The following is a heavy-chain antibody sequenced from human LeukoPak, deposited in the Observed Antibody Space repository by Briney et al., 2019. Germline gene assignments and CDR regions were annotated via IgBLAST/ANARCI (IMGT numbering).Heavy chain of an antibody. J-gene: IGHJ5*02. Sequence: PSETLSLTCTVSGGSISNYYWSWIRQPPGKGLEWIGYINYSGSANYNPSLKSRLTISVDTSKNQFSLKLSSVTATDTAVYYCARHEYSSSFGFDPWGQGTLVTVSS. V-gene: IGHV4-59*08. CDR2: INYSGSA. CDR3: ARHEYSSSFGFDP. D-gene: IGHD6-6*01. CDR1: GGSISNYY.